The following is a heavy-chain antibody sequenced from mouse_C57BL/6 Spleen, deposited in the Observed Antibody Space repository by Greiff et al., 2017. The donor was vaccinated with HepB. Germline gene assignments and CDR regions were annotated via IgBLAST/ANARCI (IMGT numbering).Heavy chain of an antibody. D-gene: IGHD4-1*02. CDR3: ARETTGRAFAY. J-gene: IGHJ3*01. CDR2: INPSTGGT. Sequence: EVKLVESGPELVKPGASVKISCKASGYSFTGYYMNWVKQSPEKSLEWIGEINPSTGGTTYNQKFKAKATLTVDKSSSTAYMQLKSLTSEDSAVYYCARETTGRAFAYWGQGTLVTVSA. CDR1: GYSFTGYY. V-gene: IGHV1-42*01.